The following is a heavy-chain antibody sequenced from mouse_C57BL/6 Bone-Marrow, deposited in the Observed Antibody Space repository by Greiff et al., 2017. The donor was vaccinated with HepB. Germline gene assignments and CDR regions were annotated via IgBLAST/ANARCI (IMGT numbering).Heavy chain of an antibody. D-gene: IGHD1-1*01. V-gene: IGHV1-19*01. CDR2: INPYNGGT. CDR3: ARSETVVATFDY. CDR1: GYTFTDYY. Sequence: VQLQQSGPVLVKPGASVKMSCKASGYTFTDYYMNWVKQSHGKSLEWIGVINPYNGGTSYNQKFKGKATLTVDKSSSTAYMELNSLTSEDSAVYYCARSETVVATFDYWGQGTTLTVSS. J-gene: IGHJ2*01.